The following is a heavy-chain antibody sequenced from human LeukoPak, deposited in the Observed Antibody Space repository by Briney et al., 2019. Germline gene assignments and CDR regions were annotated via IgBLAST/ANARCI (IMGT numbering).Heavy chain of an antibody. CDR3: AKVGYSYGHS. Sequence: GGSLRLPCAASGFTFSSYGMHWVRQAPGKGLEWVAFIRYDGSNKYYADSVEGRFTISRDNSKNTLYLQMNSLRAEDTAVYYCAKVGYSYGHSWGQGTLVTVSS. V-gene: IGHV3-30*02. D-gene: IGHD5-18*01. J-gene: IGHJ4*02. CDR2: IRYDGSNK. CDR1: GFTFSSYG.